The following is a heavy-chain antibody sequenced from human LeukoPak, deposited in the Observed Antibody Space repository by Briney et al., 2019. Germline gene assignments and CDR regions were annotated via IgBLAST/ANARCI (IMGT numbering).Heavy chain of an antibody. CDR2: ISPDNGGT. J-gene: IGHJ4*02. Sequence: ASVTVSYMDSVYTFTVYHLRWVRQAPGQGLDWMDWISPDNGGTNYAQKFQGRVTMTRDPSSTTAYMEMTRLTSADTAVYYCARVGYYGSGTFGYWGQGAQVTVSS. V-gene: IGHV1-2*02. CDR3: ARVGYYGSGTFGY. D-gene: IGHD3-10*01. CDR1: VYTFTVYH.